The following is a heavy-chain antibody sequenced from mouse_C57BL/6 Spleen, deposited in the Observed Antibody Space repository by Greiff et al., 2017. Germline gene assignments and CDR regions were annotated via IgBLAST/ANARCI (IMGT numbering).Heavy chain of an antibody. CDR1: GFSLTSYG. V-gene: IGHV2-2*01. D-gene: IGHD1-1*01. CDR2: IWSGGNT. Sequence: QVQLKESGPGLLQPSQSLSITCTVSGFSLTSYGVHWVRQSPGKGLEWLGVIWSGGNTDSNAALISTLSISMYNSKSQVFFKMNSLQADDTAIYYCARNPLDYYGSSYWYFDVWGTGTTVTVSS. J-gene: IGHJ1*03. CDR3: ARNPLDYYGSSYWYFDV.